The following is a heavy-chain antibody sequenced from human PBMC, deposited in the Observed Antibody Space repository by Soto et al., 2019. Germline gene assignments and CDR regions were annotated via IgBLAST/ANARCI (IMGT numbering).Heavy chain of an antibody. J-gene: IGHJ5*02. CDR3: ARDGTARTYYDFWSGYLSRPPGNLDNWFDP. CDR2: IKQDGSEK. Sequence: GGSLRLSCAASGFTFSSYWMSWVRQAPGKGLEWVANIKQDGSEKYYVDSVKGRFTISRDNAKNSLYLQMNSLRAEDTAVYYCARDGTARTYYDFWSGYLSRPPGNLDNWFDPWGQGTLVTVSS. V-gene: IGHV3-7*01. CDR1: GFTFSSYW. D-gene: IGHD3-3*01.